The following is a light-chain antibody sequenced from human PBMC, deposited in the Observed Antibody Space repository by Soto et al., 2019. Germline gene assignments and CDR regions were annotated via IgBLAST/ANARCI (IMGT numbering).Light chain of an antibody. V-gene: IGKV3D-20*01. Sequence: EIVLTQSPATLSLSPGERATLSCGASQSVRWSYLAWYQQKPGLAPRLLIYDASTRATGIPDRFSGSGSGTDFTLTSSRLEPEDSSVYYCQQYGGSPQTFGGGTKVEI. J-gene: IGKJ4*01. CDR1: QSVRWSY. CDR3: QQYGGSPQT. CDR2: DAS.